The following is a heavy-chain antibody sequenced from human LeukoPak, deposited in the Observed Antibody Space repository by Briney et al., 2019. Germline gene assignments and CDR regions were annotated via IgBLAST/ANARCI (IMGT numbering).Heavy chain of an antibody. D-gene: IGHD3-22*01. V-gene: IGHV3-23*01. CDR1: GFTFSSFA. Sequence: GGSLRLSCAASGFTFSSFAMSWVRQAPGKGLEWVSAISGSGGGTYYADSVKGRFTISRDNSKNTLYLQMNSLRAEDTAVYYCAKALYYYDSSGYYFDYWGQGTLVTVSS. J-gene: IGHJ4*02. CDR3: AKALYYYDSSGYYFDY. CDR2: ISGSGGGT.